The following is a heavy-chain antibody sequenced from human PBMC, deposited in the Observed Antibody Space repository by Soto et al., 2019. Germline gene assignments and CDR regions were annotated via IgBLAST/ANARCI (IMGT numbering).Heavy chain of an antibody. CDR2: ISSSGSTI. D-gene: IGHD6-13*01. J-gene: IGHJ4*02. Sequence: QVQLVESGGGLVKPGGSLRLSCAASGFTFSDYYMSWIRQAPGKGLEWVSYISSSGSTIYYADSVNGQFTISRDNAKNSLHLQMNSLRAEDTAVYYCARDPLYRSSWNYFDYWGQGTLVTVSS. CDR3: ARDPLYRSSWNYFDY. V-gene: IGHV3-11*01. CDR1: GFTFSDYY.